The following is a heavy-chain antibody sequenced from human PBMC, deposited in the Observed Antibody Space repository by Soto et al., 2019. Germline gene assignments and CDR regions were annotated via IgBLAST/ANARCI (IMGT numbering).Heavy chain of an antibody. D-gene: IGHD2-15*01. J-gene: IGHJ6*02. CDR1: GGTFSSYA. CDR3: ARDYIVVVVAAIDYYYYGMDV. Sequence: QVQLVQSGAEVKKPGSSVKVSCKASGGTFSSYAISWVRQAPGQGLEWMGGIIPIFGTANYAQKFQGRVTITADKSTSTAYMELSSLRSEDTAVYYCARDYIVVVVAAIDYYYYGMDVWGQGTTVTVSS. V-gene: IGHV1-69*06. CDR2: IIPIFGTA.